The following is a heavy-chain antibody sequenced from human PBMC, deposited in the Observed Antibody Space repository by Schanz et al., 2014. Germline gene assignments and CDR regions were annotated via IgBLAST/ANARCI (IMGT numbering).Heavy chain of an antibody. J-gene: IGHJ5*02. Sequence: EVQLVESGGGMVQPGGSLRLSCAASGFTFSDHYMDWVRQAPGKGLEWVGRITNKPNNYNTEYAASVKGRFTISRDDSRNSLYLQVNSLRPEDTAIYYCTKPDIPAALTGTGVWFDPWGQGTLVTVSS. CDR3: TKPDIPAALTGTGVWFDP. CDR1: GFTFSDHY. D-gene: IGHD6-13*01. V-gene: IGHV3-72*01. CDR2: ITNKPNNYNT.